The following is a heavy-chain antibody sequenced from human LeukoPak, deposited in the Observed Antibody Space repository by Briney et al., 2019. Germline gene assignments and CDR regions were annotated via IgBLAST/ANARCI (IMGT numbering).Heavy chain of an antibody. V-gene: IGHV3-23*01. Sequence: GGSLRLSCAASGFSFSNYAMSWVRQAPGKGLEWVSAISGRVGSTDYADSVKGRFTISRDNSKNTLYLQMNSLRAEDTAVYYCAKERGSGWPQFDYWGQGTLVTVSS. CDR3: AKERGSGWPQFDY. D-gene: IGHD6-19*01. CDR2: ISGRVGST. J-gene: IGHJ4*02. CDR1: GFSFSNYA.